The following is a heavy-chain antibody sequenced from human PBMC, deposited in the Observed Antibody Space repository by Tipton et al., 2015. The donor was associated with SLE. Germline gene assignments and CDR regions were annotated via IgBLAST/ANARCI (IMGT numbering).Heavy chain of an antibody. Sequence: TLSLTCTVSGGSISSYYWSWIRQPPGKGLEWIGYIYYSGSTNYNPSLKSRVTISVDTSKNQFSLKLSSVTAADTAVYYCARERGTPFYSDYWGQGTLVTGSS. CDR3: ARERGTPFYSDY. V-gene: IGHV4-59*01. CDR1: GGSISSYY. J-gene: IGHJ4*02. CDR2: IYYSGST. D-gene: IGHD3-16*01.